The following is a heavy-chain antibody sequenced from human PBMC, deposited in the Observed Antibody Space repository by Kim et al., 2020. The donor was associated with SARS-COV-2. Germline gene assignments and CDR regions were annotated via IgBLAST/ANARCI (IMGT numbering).Heavy chain of an antibody. J-gene: IGHJ4*02. CDR3: EKLRVGGQSGFDY. V-gene: IGHV3-23*01. D-gene: IGHD4-17*01. Sequence: YADSEKGQVTISRDNYKNTVYLQMNNVRAEDTAIYYCEKLRVGGQSGFDYWGQGSLVTVSS.